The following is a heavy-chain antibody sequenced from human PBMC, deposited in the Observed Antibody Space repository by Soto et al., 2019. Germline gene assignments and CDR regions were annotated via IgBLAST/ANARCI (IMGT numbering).Heavy chain of an antibody. CDR2: ISWNSGSI. CDR1: VFPFDDDS. Sequence: GGSMRISFSASVFPFDDDSMHWVRPAQGKGLEWVSGISWNSGSIGYADSVKGRFTISRDNAKNSLYLQMNSLRAEDTALYYCEKDPRGIAAAGANDYWGQGTLVTVSS. CDR3: EKDPRGIAAAGANDY. D-gene: IGHD6-13*01. J-gene: IGHJ4*02. V-gene: IGHV3-9*01.